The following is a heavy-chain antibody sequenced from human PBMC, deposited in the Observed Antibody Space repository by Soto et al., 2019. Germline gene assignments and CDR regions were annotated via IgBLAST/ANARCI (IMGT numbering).Heavy chain of an antibody. CDR2: INQDGSEK. CDR1: GFTFSTYW. CDR3: VRDDGARGADY. D-gene: IGHD3-16*01. J-gene: IGHJ4*02. V-gene: IGHV3-7*04. Sequence: EVQLVESGGDLVQPGGSLRLSCIASGFTFSTYWMTWIRHTPGKGLEWVAQINQDGSEKYYVDSVEGRFTISRDNANNSLYLQMNCLRAAVTAVYYCVRDDGARGADYCGQGALVTVSS.